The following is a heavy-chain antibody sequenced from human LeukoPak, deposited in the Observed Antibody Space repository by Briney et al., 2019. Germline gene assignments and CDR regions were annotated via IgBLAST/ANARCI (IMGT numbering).Heavy chain of an antibody. V-gene: IGHV4-59*13. CDR1: GDSFSSYH. CDR2: ISSSGST. J-gene: IGHJ4*02. D-gene: IGHD3-16*01. CDR3: ARVGRGDHTWGSYYCDH. Sequence: SETLSLTCTVSGDSFSSYHWRWLRQPPGKALEWIGYISSSGSTSYNPSLKSRLTISVDTSKNQFSLKLSSVTAADTAVYYCARVGRGDHTWGSYYCDHWGQGTLVSVSS.